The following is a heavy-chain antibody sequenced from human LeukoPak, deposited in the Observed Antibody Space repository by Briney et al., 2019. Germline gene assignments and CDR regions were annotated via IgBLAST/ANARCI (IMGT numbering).Heavy chain of an antibody. CDR1: GGTFSSYA. CDR3: ARGGRYSSSHFDY. J-gene: IGHJ4*02. V-gene: IGHV1-69*13. Sequence: GASVKVSCKASGGTFSSYAISWVRQAPGQGLEWMGGIIPIFGTANYAQKFQGRVTITSDESTSTAYMELSSLRSEDTAVYYCARGGRYSSSHFDYWGQGTLVTVSS. CDR2: IIPIFGTA. D-gene: IGHD6-6*01.